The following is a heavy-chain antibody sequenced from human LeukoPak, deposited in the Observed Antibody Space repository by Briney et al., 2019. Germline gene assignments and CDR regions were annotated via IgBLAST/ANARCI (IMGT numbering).Heavy chain of an antibody. CDR2: ISSSGSTI. V-gene: IGHV3-11*01. CDR1: GFTFSDYY. J-gene: IGHJ3*02. CDR3: ASGWDRSDYSDHDAFDI. D-gene: IGHD4-17*01. Sequence: SGGSLRLSCAASGFTFSDYYMSWIRQAPGKGLEWVSYISSSGSTIYYADSVKGRFTISRDNAKNSLYLQMNSLRAEDTAVYYCASGWDRSDYSDHDAFDIWGQGTMVTVSS.